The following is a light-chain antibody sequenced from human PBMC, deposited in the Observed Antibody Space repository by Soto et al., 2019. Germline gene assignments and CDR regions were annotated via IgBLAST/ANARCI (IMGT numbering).Light chain of an antibody. CDR3: QQSYKMPS. CDR1: RNVSIY. V-gene: IGKV1-39*01. CDR2: ATS. Sequence: EIPLTQSPSSLAASVGDRLTLTCRASRNVSIYLNWYQHKPGKGPTLLIHATSNLQIGVPSRFSGSGSGTEFTLTISSLEPEDFGTYYCQQSYKMPSFGPGTRLVMK. J-gene: IGKJ5*01.